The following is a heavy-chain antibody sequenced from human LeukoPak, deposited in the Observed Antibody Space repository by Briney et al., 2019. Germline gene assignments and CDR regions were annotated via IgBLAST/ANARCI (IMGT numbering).Heavy chain of an antibody. V-gene: IGHV3-21*01. Sequence: GGSLRLSCAASGFTFSSYSMNWVRQAPGKGLEWVSSISSSSSYIYYADSVKGRFTISRDNAKNSLYLQMNSLRAEDTAVYYCARGLTLGVGYSYGYDAFDIWGQGTMVTVSS. CDR2: ISSSSSYI. J-gene: IGHJ3*02. CDR1: GFTFSSYS. CDR3: ARGLTLGVGYSYGYDAFDI. D-gene: IGHD5-18*01.